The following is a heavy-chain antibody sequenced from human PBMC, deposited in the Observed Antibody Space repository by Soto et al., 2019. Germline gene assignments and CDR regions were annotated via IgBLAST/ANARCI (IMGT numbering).Heavy chain of an antibody. CDR3: ASGYGDYFDY. D-gene: IGHD4-17*01. J-gene: IGHJ4*02. Sequence: SEILSLTCTVSGGSISSGGYYWSWIRQHPGKGLEWIGYIYYSGSTYYNPSLKSRVTISVDTSKNQFSLKLSSVTAADTAVYYCASGYGDYFDYWGQGTLVTVSS. V-gene: IGHV4-31*03. CDR2: IYYSGST. CDR1: GGSISSGGYY.